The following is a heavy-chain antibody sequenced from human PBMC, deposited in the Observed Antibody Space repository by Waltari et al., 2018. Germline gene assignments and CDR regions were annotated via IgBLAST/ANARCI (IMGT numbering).Heavy chain of an antibody. CDR3: ARTPSSRYPNWFDP. CDR2: INYSGSA. V-gene: IGHV4-39*01. CDR1: GGSISSNPYY. D-gene: IGHD6-13*01. Sequence: QLQLQESGPGLVKPSETLSLTCTVSGGSISSNPYYWGWIRRPPGKGLEWIGSINYSGSAYYNPSLKSRLTISVDTSKNQFSLKLSSVTAADTAVYYCARTPSSRYPNWFDPWGQGTLVTVSS. J-gene: IGHJ5*02.